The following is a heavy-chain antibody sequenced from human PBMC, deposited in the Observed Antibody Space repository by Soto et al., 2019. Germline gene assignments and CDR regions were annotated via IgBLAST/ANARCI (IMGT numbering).Heavy chain of an antibody. CDR3: ARGGGYQLLRSNYYYYYMDV. Sequence: SETLSLTCTVSGGSISSYYWSWIRQPPGKGLEWIGYIYYSGSTNYNPSLKSRVTISVDTSKNQFSLKLSSVTAADTAVYYCARGGGYQLLRSNYYYYYMDVWGKGTTVTVSS. J-gene: IGHJ6*03. CDR2: IYYSGST. V-gene: IGHV4-59*01. D-gene: IGHD2-2*01. CDR1: GGSISSYY.